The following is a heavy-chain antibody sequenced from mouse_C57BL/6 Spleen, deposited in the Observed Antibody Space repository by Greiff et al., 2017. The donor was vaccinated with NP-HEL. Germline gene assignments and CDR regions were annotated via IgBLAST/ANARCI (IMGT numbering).Heavy chain of an antibody. J-gene: IGHJ4*01. D-gene: IGHD3-3*01. V-gene: IGHV6-3*01. CDR3: TVAGGGAGSYAMDY. CDR2: IRLKSDNYAT. Sequence: EVQRVESGGGLVQPGGSMKLSCVASGFTFSNYWMNWVRQSPEKGLEWVAQIRLKSDNYATHYAESVKGRFTISRDDSKSSVYLQMNNLRAEDTGIYYCTVAGGGAGSYAMDYWGQGTSVTVSS. CDR1: GFTFSNYW.